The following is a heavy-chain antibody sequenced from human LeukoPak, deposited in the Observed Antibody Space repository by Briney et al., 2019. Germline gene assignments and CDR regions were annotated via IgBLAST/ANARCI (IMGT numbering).Heavy chain of an antibody. D-gene: IGHD2-15*01. J-gene: IGHJ4*02. CDR2: INSAGSST. CDR3: ARGGGGKDFDY. V-gene: IGHV3-74*01. CDR1: GVTFSSYW. Sequence: PGGALRLSCAASGVTFSSYWMHGVRQAPGEGLVWVSRINSAGSSTTYADSVKGRFTFSRANAKNTLYLQMNSLRAEAPAVYYCARGGGGKDFDYWGQGTLVTVSS.